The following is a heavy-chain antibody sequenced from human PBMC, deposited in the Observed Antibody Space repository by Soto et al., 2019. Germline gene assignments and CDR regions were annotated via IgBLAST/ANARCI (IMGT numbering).Heavy chain of an antibody. Sequence: SETLSLTCTVSGDSISSADYYWSWIRQTPGKGLEWIGHIFYSGTTYYNPSLKSRLTISVDTSKNHFSLRLTSVTAADTAVYYCPRDLWVEPELYYYGMDVWGQGTTVTVSS. J-gene: IGHJ6*02. V-gene: IGHV4-30-4*01. CDR1: GDSISSADYY. CDR3: PRDLWVEPELYYYGMDV. CDR2: IFYSGTT. D-gene: IGHD1-1*01.